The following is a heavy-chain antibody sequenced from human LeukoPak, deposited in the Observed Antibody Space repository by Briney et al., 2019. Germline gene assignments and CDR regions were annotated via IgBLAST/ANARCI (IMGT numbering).Heavy chain of an antibody. CDR2: INQRGST. J-gene: IGHJ4*02. D-gene: IGHD4-17*01. CDR1: IGSFSGYF. V-gene: IGHV4-34*01. Sequence: SETLSLTCGVYIGSFSGYFWPYVRQPPGMGLEWIGEINQRGSTNYNPSLKSRVTMSVDTSKNQFSLRLSSVAAADTAVYYCAMGSIYYGYSSVYFDYWAQGTLVTVSS. CDR3: AMGSIYYGYSSVYFDY.